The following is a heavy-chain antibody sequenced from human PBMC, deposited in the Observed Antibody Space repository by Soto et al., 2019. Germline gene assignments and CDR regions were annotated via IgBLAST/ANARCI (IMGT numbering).Heavy chain of an antibody. J-gene: IGHJ4*02. CDR3: AKGRGGSGSLTPRVDF. Sequence: EVQLVESGGGLVQPGGSLRLSCAVSGFTFNNYAMTWVRQAPGKGLEWVSAISGGGDTTSYADSVKGRFTVSRDGSKNTLYLQMSSLRAEDTALYYCAKGRGGSGSLTPRVDFWGQGTLVTVSS. V-gene: IGHV3-23*04. CDR2: ISGGGDTT. CDR1: GFTFNNYA. D-gene: IGHD3-10*01.